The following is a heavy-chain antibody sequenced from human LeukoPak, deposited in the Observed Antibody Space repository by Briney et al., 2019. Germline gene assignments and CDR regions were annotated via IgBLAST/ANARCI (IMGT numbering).Heavy chain of an antibody. CDR3: AKQHSSGWWITAFDY. D-gene: IGHD6-19*01. V-gene: IGHV3-30*02. J-gene: IGHJ4*02. CDR1: GFTFSSYG. Sequence: GGSLRLSCAASGFTFSSYGMHWVRQAPGKGLEWVAFIRYDGSNKYYADSVKVRFTISRDNSKNTLYLQMNSLRAEDTAVYYCAKQHSSGWWITAFDYWGQGTLVTVSS. CDR2: IRYDGSNK.